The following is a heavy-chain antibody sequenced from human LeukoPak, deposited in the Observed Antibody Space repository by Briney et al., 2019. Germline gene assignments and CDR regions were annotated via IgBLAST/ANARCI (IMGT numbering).Heavy chain of an antibody. Sequence: PGRSLRLSCEASGFTFHDYAMHWVRQAPGKGLEWVSGISWNNGLIGYGDSVRGRFTISRDNAKNSLYLQMNSLRPEATAFYYCAKDLLAVPATIGSWGQGTLVTVSS. CDR2: ISWNNGLI. J-gene: IGHJ4*02. CDR1: GFTFHDYA. V-gene: IGHV3-9*01. CDR3: AKDLLAVPATIGS. D-gene: IGHD3-10*01.